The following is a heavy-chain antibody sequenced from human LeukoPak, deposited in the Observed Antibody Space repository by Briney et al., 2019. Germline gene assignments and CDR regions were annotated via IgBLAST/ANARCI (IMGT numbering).Heavy chain of an antibody. CDR2: SHPINSDT. J-gene: IGHJ5*01. Sequence: GESLKISCKGSGYNFTAYWIAWVRQMPGKGLEWMGISHPINSDTKYSPSFQGQVTISADKSSSTAYLQWNSLKASDTAMYYCARHQYYYDSSGNYGWFDSWGQGTLVTVSS. D-gene: IGHD3-22*01. V-gene: IGHV5-51*01. CDR3: ARHQYYYDSSGNYGWFDS. CDR1: GYNFTAYW.